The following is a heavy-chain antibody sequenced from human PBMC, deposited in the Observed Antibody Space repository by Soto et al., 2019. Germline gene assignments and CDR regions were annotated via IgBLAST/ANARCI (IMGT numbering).Heavy chain of an antibody. CDR2: NIPIFGTA. CDR3: AQRMSAQKAMAGGGIDV. V-gene: IGHV1-69*05. J-gene: IGHJ6*02. D-gene: IGHD6-19*01. Sequence: PSANISCKTSGGNFSSYAISWVRQSPGQGLEWLWGNIPIFGTANYAQKFQGRVTINTDESTSKAYMEPGSLKSEDTAVYYCAQRMSAQKAMAGGGIDVWAQRTTVTVSS. CDR1: GGNFSSYA.